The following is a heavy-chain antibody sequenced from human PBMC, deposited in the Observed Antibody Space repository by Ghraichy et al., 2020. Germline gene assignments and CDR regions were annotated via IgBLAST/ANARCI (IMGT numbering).Heavy chain of an antibody. CDR3: ARGGGRVTFGYYYYGLDV. V-gene: IGHV3-53*01. J-gene: IGHJ6*02. Sequence: GGSLRLSCAASEFTVSSNYMSWVRQAPGKGLEWVSVIYSGGSTYYADSVKGRFTISRDNSKNTLYLQMNSLRAEDTALYYCARGGGRVTFGYYYYGLDVWGQGTTVTVSS. CDR1: EFTVSSNY. D-gene: IGHD2/OR15-2a*01. CDR2: IYSGGST.